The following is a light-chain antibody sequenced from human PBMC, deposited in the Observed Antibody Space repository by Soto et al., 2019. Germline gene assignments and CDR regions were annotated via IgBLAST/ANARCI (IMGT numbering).Light chain of an antibody. CDR1: QSVSSN. CDR2: GAS. J-gene: IGKJ4*01. V-gene: IGKV3-15*01. CDR3: QQYHTWPIT. Sequence: EIVMTQSPATLSLSPGERATLSCRASQSVSSNLAWYQQKPGQAPRLLIYGASTRATDIPARFSGSGSGTEFTLTISSLQSEDCAIYYCQQYHTWPITFGGGTKVEIK.